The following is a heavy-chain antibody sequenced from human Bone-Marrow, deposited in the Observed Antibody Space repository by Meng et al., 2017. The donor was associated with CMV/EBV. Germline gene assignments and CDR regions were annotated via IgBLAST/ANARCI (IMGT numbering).Heavy chain of an antibody. D-gene: IGHD2-2*01. CDR3: ARDCSSTSCCI. Sequence: GESLKISCAASGFTFSSYSMNWARQAPGKGLEWVSSISSSSSYIYYADSVKGRFTISRDNAKNSLYLQMNSLRAEDTAVYYCARDCSSTSCCIWGQGTMVTVSS. V-gene: IGHV3-21*01. J-gene: IGHJ3*02. CDR1: GFTFSSYS. CDR2: ISSSSSYI.